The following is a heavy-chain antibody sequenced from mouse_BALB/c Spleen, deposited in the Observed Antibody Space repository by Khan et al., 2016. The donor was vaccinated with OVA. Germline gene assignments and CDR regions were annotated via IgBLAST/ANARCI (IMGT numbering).Heavy chain of an antibody. D-gene: IGHD2-4*01. CDR1: GFSLNNYS. CDR3: ATRGYDYGRGALFAY. CDR2: IWSAGST. V-gene: IGHV2-2*02. J-gene: IGHJ3*01. Sequence: QVQLKESGPGLVQPSQSLSITCTVSGFSLNNYSVHWVRQSPGKGPEWLGVIWSAGSTDYNAAFISRLTISKDNSRSQVFFKMNSLQPNDTAIYXAATRGYDYGRGALFAYWGQGTPVTVSA.